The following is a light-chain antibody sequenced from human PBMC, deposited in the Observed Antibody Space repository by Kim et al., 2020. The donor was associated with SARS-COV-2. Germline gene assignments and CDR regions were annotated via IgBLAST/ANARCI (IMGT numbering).Light chain of an antibody. CDR3: QAWDSSTVV. V-gene: IGLV3-1*01. CDR1: KLGSKY. J-gene: IGLJ2*01. Sequence: SYELTQPPSVSVSPGQTASITCSGDKLGSKYACWYQQKPGQSPVLVIYQDSKRPSGIPERFSGSNSGNTATLTISGTQAIDEADYYCQAWDSSTVVFGGGTQLTVL. CDR2: QDS.